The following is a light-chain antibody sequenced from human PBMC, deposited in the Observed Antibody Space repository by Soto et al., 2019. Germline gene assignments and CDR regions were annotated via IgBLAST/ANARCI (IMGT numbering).Light chain of an antibody. Sequence: DIQMTQSPSTLSASVGDRVTITCRASQSISSRLAWYQQKPGKAPILLIYDASFLESGVPSRFSGSESGTEFTLTISSLQPEDFPTYYCQQYRTFWTFGQGTKVDI. V-gene: IGKV1-5*01. CDR2: DAS. J-gene: IGKJ1*01. CDR1: QSISSR. CDR3: QQYRTFWT.